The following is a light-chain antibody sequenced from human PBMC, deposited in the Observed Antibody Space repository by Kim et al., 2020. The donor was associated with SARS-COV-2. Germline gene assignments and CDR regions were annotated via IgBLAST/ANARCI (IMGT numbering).Light chain of an antibody. CDR2: GNS. CDR1: SSKSGAGYD. Sequence: VTITCTGSSSKSGAGYDVHCNQQLRGTAPTLLIYGNSNRPSGVPDRFSGAKSGTSASLAITGLQAEDEADYYCQSYDSSLSGSKVFGGGTQLTVL. J-gene: IGLJ2*01. CDR3: QSYDSSLSGSKV. V-gene: IGLV1-40*01.